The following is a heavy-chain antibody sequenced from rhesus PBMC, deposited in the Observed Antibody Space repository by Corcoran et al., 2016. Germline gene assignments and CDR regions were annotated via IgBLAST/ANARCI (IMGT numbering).Heavy chain of an antibody. CDR1: GYSISSGYY. V-gene: IGHV4-99*02. J-gene: IGHJ5-1*01. CDR3: ARDDYGYYYRHNRFDV. Sequence: QVQMQESGPGLVKPSETLSLTCAVSGYSISSGYYWGWIRQPPGKGLGDIGYISGSSGRTYDNPSLKSRVTISKDPSKNQFSLKLSSVTAADTAVYYCARDDYGYYYRHNRFDVWGAGVLVTVSS. D-gene: IGHD3-9*01. CDR2: ISGSSGRT.